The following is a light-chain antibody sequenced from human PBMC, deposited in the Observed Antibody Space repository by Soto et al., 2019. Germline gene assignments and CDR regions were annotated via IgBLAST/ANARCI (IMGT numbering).Light chain of an antibody. Sequence: EIVMTQSPATLSVSPGERATLSCRASQRVSSNLAWYQQKPGQAPRLLIFGASTRATGIPARFSGSGSGTDFTLTISTLQSEDFAVYYCHQYNNWPPVTFGGGTRVEIK. CDR3: HQYNNWPPVT. CDR2: GAS. V-gene: IGKV3-15*01. CDR1: QRVSSN. J-gene: IGKJ4*01.